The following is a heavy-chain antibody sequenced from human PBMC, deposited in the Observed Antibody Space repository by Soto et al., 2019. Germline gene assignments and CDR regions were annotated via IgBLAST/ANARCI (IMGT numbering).Heavy chain of an antibody. J-gene: IGHJ6*02. V-gene: IGHV3-33*01. CDR3: TREAHYYYYGMDV. CDR2: IWYDGSNK. CDR1: GFTFSSYG. Sequence: PGGSLRLSCAASGFTFSSYGMHWVRQAPGKGLEWVAVIWYDGSNKYYADSVKGRFTISRDNSKNTLYLQMNSLRAEDTAVYYCTREAHYYYYGMDVWGQGTTVTVSS.